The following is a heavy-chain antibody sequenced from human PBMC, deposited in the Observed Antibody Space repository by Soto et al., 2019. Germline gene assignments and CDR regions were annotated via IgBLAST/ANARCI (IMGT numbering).Heavy chain of an antibody. J-gene: IGHJ5*02. Sequence: PSQTLSLTCAISGDSVSSNSAAWNWIRQSPSRGLEWLGRTYYRSKWYNDYAVSVKSRITINPDTSKNQFSLQLNSVTPEDTAVYYCARAGESVLGRRGWLNNWLDPWGQGTLVTVYS. D-gene: IGHD6-19*01. CDR2: TYYRSKWYN. V-gene: IGHV6-1*01. CDR3: ARAGESVLGRRGWLNNWLDP. CDR1: GDSVSSNSAA.